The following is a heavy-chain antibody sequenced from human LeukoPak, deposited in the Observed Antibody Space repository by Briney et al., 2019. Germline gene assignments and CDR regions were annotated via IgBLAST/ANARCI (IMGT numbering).Heavy chain of an antibody. CDR1: GFTFSSYW. V-gene: IGHV3-7*01. CDR2: IKQDGSEK. Sequence: GGSLRLSCTASGFTFSSYWMTWVRQAPGKGMEWVANIKQDGSEKYYVDSVKGRFTVSRDNAMNSLYLQMNSLRAEDSAVYFCATPVGGIWSFDYWGQGTLVTVSS. D-gene: IGHD6-13*01. J-gene: IGHJ4*02. CDR3: ATPVGGIWSFDY.